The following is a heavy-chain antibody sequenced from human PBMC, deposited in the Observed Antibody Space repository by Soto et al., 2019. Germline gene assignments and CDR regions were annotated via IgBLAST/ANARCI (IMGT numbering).Heavy chain of an antibody. CDR2: ISSNGGST. J-gene: IGHJ4*02. V-gene: IGHV3-64D*06. CDR3: VKVSHDIVATFDY. CDR1: GFTFSSYA. Sequence: GGSLRLSCSASGFTFSSYAMHWVRQAPGKGLEYVSAISSNGGSTYYADSVKGRFTISRDNSKNTLYLQMSSLRAEDTAVYYCVKVSHDIVATFDYWGQGTLVTVSS. D-gene: IGHD5-12*01.